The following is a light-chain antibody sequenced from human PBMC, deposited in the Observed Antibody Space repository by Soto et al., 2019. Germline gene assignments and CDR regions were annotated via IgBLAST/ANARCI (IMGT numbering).Light chain of an antibody. CDR2: DAS. CDR1: QDISNY. Sequence: DIQMTQSPSSLSASVGDRVTITCQASQDISNYLNWYQQKPGKAPKLLIYDASNLETGVPSRFSGSGSWTDFTFTISSLQPEDIATYYCQQYDNLPLTFGPGTKVEI. J-gene: IGKJ3*01. V-gene: IGKV1-33*01. CDR3: QQYDNLPLT.